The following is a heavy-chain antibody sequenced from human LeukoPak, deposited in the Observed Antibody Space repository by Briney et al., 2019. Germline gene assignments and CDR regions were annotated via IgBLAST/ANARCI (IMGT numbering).Heavy chain of an antibody. CDR2: ISSSSSYI. V-gene: IGHV3-21*01. CDR3: ARSGDSLFLYYFDY. Sequence: GGSLRLSCAASGFTFSSYSMNWVRQAPGKGLEWVSSISSSSSYICYADSVKGRFTISRDNAKNSLYLQMNSLRAEDTAVYYCARSGDSLFLYYFDYWGQGTLVTVSS. D-gene: IGHD2-15*01. CDR1: GFTFSSYS. J-gene: IGHJ4*02.